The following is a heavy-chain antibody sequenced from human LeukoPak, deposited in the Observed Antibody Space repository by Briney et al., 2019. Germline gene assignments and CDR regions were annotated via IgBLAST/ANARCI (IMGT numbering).Heavy chain of an antibody. Sequence: PSETLSLTCTVSGGSISSYYWSWIRQPPGKGLEWIGYIYYSGSTNYNPSLKSRVTISVDTSKNQFSLKLSSVTAADTAVYYCACREIDAFDIWGQGTMVTVSS. CDR1: GGSISSYY. J-gene: IGHJ3*02. D-gene: IGHD5-24*01. V-gene: IGHV4-59*01. CDR2: IYYSGST. CDR3: ACREIDAFDI.